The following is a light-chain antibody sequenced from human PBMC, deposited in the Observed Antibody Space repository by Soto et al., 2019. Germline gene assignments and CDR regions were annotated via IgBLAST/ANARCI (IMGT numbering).Light chain of an antibody. CDR3: LQHNSYPWT. CDR2: AAA. J-gene: IGKJ1*01. V-gene: IGKV1-17*01. CDR1: LGIRND. Sequence: DIQMTQSPSSLSASVGDRVTITCRASLGIRNDLGWYQQKPGKAPKRLIYAAASLQSGVPSGFNDNSSGKEFTTTISRLQPEDSDTYYCLQHNSYPWTFGQGTNVEIK.